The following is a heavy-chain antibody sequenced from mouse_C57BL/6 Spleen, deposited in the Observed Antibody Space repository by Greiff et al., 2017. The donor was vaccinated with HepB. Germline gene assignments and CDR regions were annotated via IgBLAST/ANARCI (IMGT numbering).Heavy chain of an antibody. CDR1: GYTFTSYW. J-gene: IGHJ2*01. CDR2: IDPSDSYT. CDR3: ARSNYGSSYKYYFDY. V-gene: IGHV1-69*01. Sequence: QVQLQQPGAELVMPGASVKLSCKASGYTFTSYWMHWVKQRPGQGLEWIGEIDPSDSYTNYNQKFKGKSTLTVDKSSSTAYMQLSSLTSEDSAVYYCARSNYGSSYKYYFDYWGQGTTLTVSS. D-gene: IGHD1-1*01.